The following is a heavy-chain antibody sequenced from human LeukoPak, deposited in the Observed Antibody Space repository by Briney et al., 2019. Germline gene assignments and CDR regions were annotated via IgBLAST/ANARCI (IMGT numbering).Heavy chain of an antibody. CDR1: GGSISSYY. CDR2: IYYSGST. J-gene: IGHJ4*02. V-gene: IGHV4-59*01. CDR3: ARSASPYSSSSDYHYFDY. Sequence: SETLSLNCTVSGGSISSYYWSWIRQPPGKGLEWIGYIYYSGSTNYNPSLKSRVTISVDTSKNQFSLKLSSVTAADTAVYYCARSASPYSSSSDYHYFDYWGQGTLVTVSS. D-gene: IGHD6-13*01.